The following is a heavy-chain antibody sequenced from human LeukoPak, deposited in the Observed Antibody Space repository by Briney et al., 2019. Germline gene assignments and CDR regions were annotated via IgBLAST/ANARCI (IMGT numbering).Heavy chain of an antibody. CDR2: ISTSGSTI. D-gene: IGHD3-22*01. J-gene: IGHJ4*02. V-gene: IGHV3-48*03. Sequence: PGGSLRLSCAASGFTFNNYEMNWVRQAPGKGLEWVSYISTSGSTIYYADSVKGRFTISRDNAKNSLYLQMNSLRAEDTAVYYCARDAANYYDSSGYGFDYWGQGTLVTVSS. CDR3: ARDAANYYDSSGYGFDY. CDR1: GFTFNNYE.